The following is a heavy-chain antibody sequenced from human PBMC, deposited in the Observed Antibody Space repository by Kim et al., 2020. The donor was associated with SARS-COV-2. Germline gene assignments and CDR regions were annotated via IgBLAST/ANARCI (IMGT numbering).Heavy chain of an antibody. J-gene: IGHJ1*01. CDR3: ARAGDYDISGYYGFFHP. Sequence: GGSLRLSCAASGLTLSNDVMNWVRQTPGEGLVWVAGIQSDGRNTEYVDSVKGRFTISRDNAKNTLYLQMNSLRPEDTAVYYCARAGDYDISGYYGFFHPWGQGALVTVSS. D-gene: IGHD3-22*01. CDR2: IQSDGRNT. CDR1: GLTLSNDV. V-gene: IGHV3-74*03.